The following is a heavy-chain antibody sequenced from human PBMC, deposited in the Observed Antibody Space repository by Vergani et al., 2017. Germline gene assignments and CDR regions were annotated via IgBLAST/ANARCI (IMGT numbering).Heavy chain of an antibody. J-gene: IGHJ5*02. CDR1: GGSISSHY. CDR3: ARDKNLAHDITPFDP. CDR2: IYYSGST. Sequence: QVQLQESGPGLVKPSETLSLTCTVSGGSISSHYWSWIRQPPGKGLEWIGYIYYSGSTNYNPSLKSRVTISVDTSKNQFSLKLSSVTAADTAVYYCARDKNLAHDITPFDPWGQGTLVTVSS. V-gene: IGHV4-59*11. D-gene: IGHD2-15*01.